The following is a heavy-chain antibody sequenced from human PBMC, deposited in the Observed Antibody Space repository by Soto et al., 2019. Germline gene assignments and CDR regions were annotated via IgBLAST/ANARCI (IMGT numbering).Heavy chain of an antibody. CDR2: IIPLVHII. J-gene: IGHJ3*01. V-gene: IGHV1-69*04. CDR3: ARARRRDDSNTFEALEV. Sequence: QVQLVQSGAEVKKPGSSVKVSCKASGGFYSIKTISWVRQAPGQGLEWMGRIIPLVHIINNAQKFQGRAAXSXXKSTSTAYMELSSLRSDDTAISFCARARRRDDSNTFEALEVWGQGTMVTVSS. D-gene: IGHD3-22*01. CDR1: GGFYSIKT.